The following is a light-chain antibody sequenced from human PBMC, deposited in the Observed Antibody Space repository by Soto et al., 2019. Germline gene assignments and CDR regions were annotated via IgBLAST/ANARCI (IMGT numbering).Light chain of an antibody. V-gene: IGLV2-23*01. CDR3: YSYAGSSTSDVV. J-gene: IGLJ2*01. CDR1: SSDVGSYNL. CDR2: EGS. Sequence: QSVLTQPASVSGSPGQSITISCTGTSSDVGSYNLVSWYQQQPGKAPKLMIYEGSKRPSGVSNRFSGSKSGNTASLTISGLQAVDDANYYCYSYAGSSTSDVVFGGGTKLTVL.